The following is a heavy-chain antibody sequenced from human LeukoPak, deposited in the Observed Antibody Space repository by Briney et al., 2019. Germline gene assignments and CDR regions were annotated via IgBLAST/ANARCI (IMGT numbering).Heavy chain of an antibody. CDR3: ARGAQYYDFWSGYYTWYFDY. J-gene: IGHJ4*02. Sequence: PGGSLRLSCAASGFTFSSYSMNWVRQAPGKGLEWVSSISSSSSYIYYADSVKGRFTISRDNAKNSLYLQMNSLRAEDTAVYYCARGAQYYDFWSGYYTWYFDYWGQGTLVTVSS. V-gene: IGHV3-21*01. CDR2: ISSSSSYI. D-gene: IGHD3-3*01. CDR1: GFTFSSYS.